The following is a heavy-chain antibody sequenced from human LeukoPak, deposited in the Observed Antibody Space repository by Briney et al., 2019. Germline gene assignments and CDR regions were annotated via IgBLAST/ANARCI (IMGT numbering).Heavy chain of an antibody. CDR1: GFTFSNYW. J-gene: IGHJ4*02. D-gene: IGHD3-22*01. V-gene: IGHV3-7*01. CDR3: ASIIRYYYDSSGFPSG. Sequence: PGGSLRLSCAASGFTFSNYWMSWVRQAPGKGLEWLANIKEDGSEKSYVDSMKGRFTISRDNAKNSLYLQMNSLRAEDTAVYYCASIIRYYYDSSGFPSGWGQGTLVTVSS. CDR2: IKEDGSEK.